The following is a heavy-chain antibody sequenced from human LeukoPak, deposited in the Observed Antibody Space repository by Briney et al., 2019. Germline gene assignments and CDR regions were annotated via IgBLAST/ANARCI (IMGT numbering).Heavy chain of an antibody. Sequence: SETLSLTCAVYGGSFSGYYWSWIRQPPGKGLEWIGEINHSGSTNYNPSLKSRVTISVDTSKNQFSLKLSSVTAADTGVYYCARGITIFDYWGQGTLVTVSS. CDR2: INHSGST. D-gene: IGHD3-9*01. CDR3: ARGITIFDY. V-gene: IGHV4-34*01. CDR1: GGSFSGYY. J-gene: IGHJ4*02.